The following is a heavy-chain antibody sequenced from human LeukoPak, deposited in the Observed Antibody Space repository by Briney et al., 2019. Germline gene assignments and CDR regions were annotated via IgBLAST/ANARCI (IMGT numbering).Heavy chain of an antibody. J-gene: IGHJ3*02. CDR3: ARGGSRSSGAFDI. CDR1: GCTFTGYY. Sequence: ASVKVSCKASGCTFTGYYLHWVRQAPGQGLEWVVWINPNNGGTNYAQTFQGRVTMTGDTSISTAYMELSRLRFDDTAVYYCARGGSRSSGAFDIWGQGTTVTVSS. D-gene: IGHD6-13*01. CDR2: INPNNGGT. V-gene: IGHV1-2*02.